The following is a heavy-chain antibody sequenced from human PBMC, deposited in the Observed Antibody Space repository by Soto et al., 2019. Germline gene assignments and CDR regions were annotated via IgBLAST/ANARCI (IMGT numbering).Heavy chain of an antibody. CDR2: ISSGGST. D-gene: IGHD2-15*01. CDR1: GGTISSGSHY. V-gene: IGHV4-31*03. J-gene: IGHJ5*02. CDR3: ARVSVVAATPHWFDP. Sequence: SETLSLTCTVSGGTISSGSHYWSWIRQHPGNGLEWLCYISSGGSTYYNPSLKSRLSLSVDTSKHQFSLRLSSVTAADTAVYYCARVSVVAATPHWFDPWGQGTLVTVSS.